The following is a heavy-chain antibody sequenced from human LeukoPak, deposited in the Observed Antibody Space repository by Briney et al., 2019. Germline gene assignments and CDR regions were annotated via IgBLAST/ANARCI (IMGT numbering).Heavy chain of an antibody. D-gene: IGHD6-19*01. CDR1: GYTFTGYY. CDR2: INPNSGGT. V-gene: IGHV1-2*02. J-gene: IGHJ1*01. CDR3: AREFVAVAGTRYFQH. Sequence: GASVKVSCKASGYTFTGYYMHWVRQAPGQGLEWMGWINPNSGGTNYAQNFQGRVTMTRDTSISTAYMELSRLRSDDTAVYYCAREFVAVAGTRYFQHWGQGTLVTVSS.